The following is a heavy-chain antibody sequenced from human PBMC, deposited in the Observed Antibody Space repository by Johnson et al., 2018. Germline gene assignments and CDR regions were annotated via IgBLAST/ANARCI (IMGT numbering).Heavy chain of an antibody. J-gene: IGHJ3*02. CDR1: GFTFSRFA. CDR3: ATVDYYDSSGGVDAFDI. D-gene: IGHD3-22*01. V-gene: IGHV3-30-3*01. Sequence: QVQLVESGGGVVQPGRSXRLSCAASGFTFSRFAIHWVRQAPGKGLVWVAVISYDGSNKYYADYVKGRFTISRDNSKNTLYLQMNSRRAEDTAVYYCATVDYYDSSGGVDAFDIWGQGTMVTVSS. CDR2: ISYDGSNK.